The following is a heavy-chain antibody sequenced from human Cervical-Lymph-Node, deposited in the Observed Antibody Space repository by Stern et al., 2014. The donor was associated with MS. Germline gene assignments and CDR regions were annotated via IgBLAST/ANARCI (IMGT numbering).Heavy chain of an antibody. CDR1: GGSISSGGYF. J-gene: IGHJ5*01. D-gene: IGHD2-2*01. CDR3: ARKGAIVPAAIENWFDS. Sequence: QVQLQESGPGLVKPSQTLSLTCTVSGGSISSGGYFWSWVRQHPGKGLEWIGFIYHSGSTYYNPSLKSRFTISVDTSKNHFPLNLSSVTAADTAVYYCARKGAIVPAAIENWFDSWGQGTLVTVSS. V-gene: IGHV4-31*03. CDR2: IYHSGST.